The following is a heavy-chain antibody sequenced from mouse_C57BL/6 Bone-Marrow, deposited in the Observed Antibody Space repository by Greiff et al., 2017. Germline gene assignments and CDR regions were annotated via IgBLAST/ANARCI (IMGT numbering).Heavy chain of an antibody. J-gene: IGHJ2*01. D-gene: IGHD1-1*01. Sequence: LVKPGASVKISCQASGYSFTDYNMNWVKQSYGKSLEWLGVINPNYGTTSYNQKFKGKATLTVDQSSSTAYMQLNSLTSEDSAVYYCAREGVVATDYWGQGTTLTVSS. V-gene: IGHV1-39*01. CDR3: AREGVVATDY. CDR2: INPNYGTT. CDR1: GYSFTDYN.